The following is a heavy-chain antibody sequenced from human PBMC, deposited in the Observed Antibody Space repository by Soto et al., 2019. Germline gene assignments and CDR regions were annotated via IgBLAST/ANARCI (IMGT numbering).Heavy chain of an antibody. V-gene: IGHV3-23*01. D-gene: IGHD5-12*01. CDR3: TKDTRDGYNSLVFDI. CDR1: GFTFSTFA. J-gene: IGHJ3*02. CDR2: ISGSPSST. Sequence: GSLRLSCAASGFTFSTFAMSWVRQTPGKGLEWVSSISGSPSSTYYADSVKGRFTISRDNFKDTLYLQMNSLRAEDTAVYYCTKDTRDGYNSLVFDIWGQGTMVTVSS.